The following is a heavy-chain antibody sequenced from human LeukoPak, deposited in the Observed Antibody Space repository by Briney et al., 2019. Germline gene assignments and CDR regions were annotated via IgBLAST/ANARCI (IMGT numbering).Heavy chain of an antibody. D-gene: IGHD4-17*01. CDR2: ISGSGGST. J-gene: IGHJ4*02. Sequence: PGGSLRLSCAASGFTFSSYAMSWVRKAPGKGPEWVSAISGSGGSTYYADSVKGRFTISRDNSKNTLYLQMNSLRAEDTAVYYCAKIGEYGDYFDYWGQGTLVTVSS. CDR3: AKIGEYGDYFDY. CDR1: GFTFSSYA. V-gene: IGHV3-23*01.